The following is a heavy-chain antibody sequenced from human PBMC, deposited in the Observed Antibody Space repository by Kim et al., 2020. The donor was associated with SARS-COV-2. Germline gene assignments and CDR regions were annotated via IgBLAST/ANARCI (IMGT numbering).Heavy chain of an antibody. J-gene: IGHJ6*02. CDR2: ISSSSSTI. CDR3: ARVGSSSWYGWDYYYGMDV. V-gene: IGHV3-48*04. D-gene: IGHD6-13*01. Sequence: GGSLRLSCAASGFTFSSYSMNWVRQAPGKGLEWVSYISSSSSTIYYADSVKGRFTISRDNAKNSLYLQMNSLRAEDTAVYYCARVGSSSWYGWDYYYGMDVWGQGTTVTVSS. CDR1: GFTFSSYS.